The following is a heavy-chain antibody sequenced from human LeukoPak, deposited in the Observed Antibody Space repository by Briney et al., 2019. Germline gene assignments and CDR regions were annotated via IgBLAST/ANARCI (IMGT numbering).Heavy chain of an antibody. CDR2: IYPGDSDT. CDR1: GYSVTSYW. J-gene: IGHJ4*02. CDR3: ARHSSYSSSWWPPHDY. Sequence: PGESLRISCKGSGYSVTSYWIGWVRQMPGKGLEWMGIIYPGDSDTRYSPSFQGQVTISADKSISTAYLQWSSLKASDTAMYYCARHSSYSSSWWPPHDYWGQGTLVTVSS. D-gene: IGHD6-13*01. V-gene: IGHV5-51*01.